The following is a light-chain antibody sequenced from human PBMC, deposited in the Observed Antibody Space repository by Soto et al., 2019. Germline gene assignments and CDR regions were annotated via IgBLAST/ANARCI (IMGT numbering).Light chain of an antibody. V-gene: IGKV1-39*01. CDR1: QTISSY. Sequence: DIQMTQSPSSLSASVGDRVTITCRASQTISSYLNWYQQKPGKAPKLLIYAASSLQSGVPSRFSGSGSGTDFTLTISSLQPEDFATYYCQQSYITPQTFGQGTKVEIK. CDR3: QQSYITPQT. J-gene: IGKJ1*01. CDR2: AAS.